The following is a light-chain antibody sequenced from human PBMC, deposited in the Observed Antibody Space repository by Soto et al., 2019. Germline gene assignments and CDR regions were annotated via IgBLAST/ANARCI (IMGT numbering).Light chain of an antibody. Sequence: DIQMTQSPSTLSASVGDRVTITCRASQSISSWLAWYQQKPGKAPKLLIYKASSLESGVPSRFSGSGSGTEFTLTISSLQPDDFATYYCQQYNSYSRTFGQGTQLDIK. J-gene: IGKJ1*01. V-gene: IGKV1-5*03. CDR2: KAS. CDR1: QSISSW. CDR3: QQYNSYSRT.